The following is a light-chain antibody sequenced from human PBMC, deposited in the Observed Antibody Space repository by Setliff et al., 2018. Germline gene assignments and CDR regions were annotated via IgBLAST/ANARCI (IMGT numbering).Light chain of an antibody. CDR2: GNN. CDR1: SSNIGAGFG. V-gene: IGLV1-40*01. Sequence: QGPSVSGAPGQTVTISCTGSSSNIGAGFGVHWYQQLPGTAPKLLIHGNNNRPSGVPDRFSGSKSGTSASLAITGLQAEGEADYYCQSYGGSLGGYVFGTGTKVTVL. J-gene: IGLJ1*01. CDR3: QSYGGSLGGYV.